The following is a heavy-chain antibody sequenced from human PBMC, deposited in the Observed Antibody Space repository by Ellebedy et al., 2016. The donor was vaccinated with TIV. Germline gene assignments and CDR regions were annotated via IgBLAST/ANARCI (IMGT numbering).Heavy chain of an antibody. CDR1: GGAISGYF. Sequence: MPSETLSLTCTVSGGAISGYFWSWIRQPAGKGLEWIGSIHYSGTTYYYPSLKNRITISVDPSNNQFSLKLTSVTAADTAVYYCARHVISSGTQRRAFEIWGQGTMVTVSS. V-gene: IGHV4-59*08. CDR3: ARHVISSGTQRRAFEI. D-gene: IGHD6-19*01. J-gene: IGHJ3*02. CDR2: IHYSGTT.